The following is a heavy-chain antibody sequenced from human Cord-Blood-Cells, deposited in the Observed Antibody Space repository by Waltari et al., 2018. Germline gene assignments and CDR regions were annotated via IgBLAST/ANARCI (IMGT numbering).Heavy chain of an antibody. CDR1: GFTFSSYC. J-gene: IGHJ4*02. CDR3: ASFSGSGDY. Sequence: EVQLVESGGGLVKPGGSLRLSCAASGFTFSSYCMNWFRQAPGKGLECVSFIRSSSSYIYYADSVKSRFTISRDNAKNSLYLQMNSLRAEDTAVYYCASFSGSGDYWGQGTLVTVSS. CDR2: IRSSSSYI. V-gene: IGHV3-21*01. D-gene: IGHD3-10*01.